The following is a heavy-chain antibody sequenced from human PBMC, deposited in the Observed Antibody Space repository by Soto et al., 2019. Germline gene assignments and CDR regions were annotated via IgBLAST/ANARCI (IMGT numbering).Heavy chain of an antibody. CDR3: AAGEPLNY. CDR1: GFTFSNYG. CDR2: IWYDGSNK. Sequence: GGSLRLSCAASGFTFSNYGMHWVRQAPGKGLEWVAIIWYDGSNKYYADSVKGRFTISRDNSKNTVYLQMNSLRAEDTAMYYCAAGEPLNYRGQGTLVTVSS. V-gene: IGHV3-33*01. D-gene: IGHD3-10*01. J-gene: IGHJ4*02.